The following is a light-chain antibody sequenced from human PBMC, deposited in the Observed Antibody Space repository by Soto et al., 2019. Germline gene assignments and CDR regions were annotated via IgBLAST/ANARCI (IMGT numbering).Light chain of an antibody. CDR2: GAS. CDR3: QQYTHWPRT. Sequence: ETVMTQSPATLSGSPGERATLSCRASQSVSSNLAWYQQKPGQAPRLLIYGASTRATGIPARFSGSGSGTEFTLTISILQSEDFAVYYCQQYTHWPRTFGQGTKVDVK. CDR1: QSVSSN. V-gene: IGKV3-15*01. J-gene: IGKJ1*01.